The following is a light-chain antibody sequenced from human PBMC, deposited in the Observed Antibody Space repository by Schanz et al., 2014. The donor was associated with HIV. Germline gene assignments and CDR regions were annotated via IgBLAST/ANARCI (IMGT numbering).Light chain of an antibody. Sequence: QSALTQPASMSGSPGQSITISCTGTDTDIGGHDYVSWYQQFPDRAPKLIIYDVSNRPSGVSNRFSGSKSGNTASLTISGLQAEDEADYYCSSYTSSSHYVFGTGTKLTVL. J-gene: IGLJ1*01. V-gene: IGLV2-14*03. CDR1: DTDIGGHDY. CDR2: DVS. CDR3: SSYTSSSHYV.